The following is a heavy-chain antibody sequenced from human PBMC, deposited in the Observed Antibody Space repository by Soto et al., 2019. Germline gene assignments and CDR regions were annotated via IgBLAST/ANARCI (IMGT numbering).Heavy chain of an antibody. J-gene: IGHJ4*02. CDR3: ARRPHCSGGICYYGLDN. CDR2: MNPDSGHA. D-gene: IGHD2-15*01. V-gene: IGHV1-8*01. Sequence: QVQLVQSGAEVKKPGASVKVSCKASGYTFTNSDINWVRQAPGQGLEWMGWMNPDSGHAAYAQKCQGRVTLTTSTSTSTVYMEMRSLGSEATAVYYCARRPHCSGGICYYGLDNWGQGTLVTVSS. CDR1: GYTFTNSD.